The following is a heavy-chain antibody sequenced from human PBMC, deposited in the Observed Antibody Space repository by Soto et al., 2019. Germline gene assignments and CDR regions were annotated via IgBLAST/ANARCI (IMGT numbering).Heavy chain of an antibody. Sequence: QVQLVESGGGVVQPGRSLRLSCAASGFTFSSYAMHWVRQAPGKGLEWVAVMSYDGSNKYYADSVKGRFTISRDNSXNXLYLQMNSLRAEDTAVYYCARFKGCSGGSCYPYFDYWGQGTLVTVSS. D-gene: IGHD2-15*01. J-gene: IGHJ4*02. V-gene: IGHV3-30-3*01. CDR1: GFTFSSYA. CDR3: ARFKGCSGGSCYPYFDY. CDR2: MSYDGSNK.